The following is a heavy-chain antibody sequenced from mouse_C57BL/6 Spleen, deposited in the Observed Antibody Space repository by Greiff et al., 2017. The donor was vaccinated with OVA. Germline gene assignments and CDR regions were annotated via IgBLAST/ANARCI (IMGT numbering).Heavy chain of an antibody. V-gene: IGHV5-4*01. D-gene: IGHD1-1*01. Sequence: EVHLVESGGGLVKPGGSLKLSCAASGFTFSSYAMSWVRQTPEKRLEWVATISDGGSYTYYPDNVKGRFTISRDNAKNNLYLQMSHLKSEDTAMYYCARVNYYGSSPYYAMDYWGQGTSVTVSS. CDR1: GFTFSSYA. CDR3: ARVNYYGSSPYYAMDY. J-gene: IGHJ4*01. CDR2: ISDGGSYT.